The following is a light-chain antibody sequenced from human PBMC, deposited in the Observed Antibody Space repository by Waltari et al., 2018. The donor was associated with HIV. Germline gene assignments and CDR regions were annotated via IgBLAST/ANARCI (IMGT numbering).Light chain of an antibody. CDR2: NIS. CDR1: HSLVYSDGNTY. V-gene: IGKV2-30*01. CDR3: MQGTHWPWT. J-gene: IGKJ1*01. Sequence: DVVLTQTQLSLPVTLGQPASISCRSSHSLVYSDGNTYSSWLQQRPGQSPVRLIYNISKLGSGVPDTFSGSEAGTNVTLSISRVEADDVGLYYCMQGTHWPWTFGQGTKVEI.